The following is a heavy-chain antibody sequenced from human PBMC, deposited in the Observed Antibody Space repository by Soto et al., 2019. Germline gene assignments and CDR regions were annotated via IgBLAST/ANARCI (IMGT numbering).Heavy chain of an antibody. CDR2: ISVYNGNT. D-gene: IGHD1-26*01. CDR3: ARDMGGYPWERFDL. J-gene: IGHJ5*02. CDR1: GYTFTSYG. V-gene: IGHV1-18*01. Sequence: ASVKVSCKASGYTFTSYGISWVRQAPGQGLEWMGWISVYNGNTNYAQKLQGRVTMTTDTSTSTAYMELRSLRSDDTAVYYCARDMGGYPWERFDLWAHRTLFSAPQ.